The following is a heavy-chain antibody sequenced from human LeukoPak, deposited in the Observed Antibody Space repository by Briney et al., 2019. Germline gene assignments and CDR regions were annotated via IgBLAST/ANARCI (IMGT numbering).Heavy chain of an antibody. V-gene: IGHV3-21*04. D-gene: IGHD3-10*01. CDR2: ISSSSSYI. J-gene: IGHJ5*02. CDR1: GFTFSSYS. CDR3: AKAFRGVITAPFGFDP. Sequence: PGGSLRLSCAASGFTFSSYSMNWVRQAPGKGLEWVSSISSSSSYIYYADSVKGRFTISRDNAKNSLYLQMNSLRAEDTALYYCAKAFRGVITAPFGFDPWGQGTLVTVSS.